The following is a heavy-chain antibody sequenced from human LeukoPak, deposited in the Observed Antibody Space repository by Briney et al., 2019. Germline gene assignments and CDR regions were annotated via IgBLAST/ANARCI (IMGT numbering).Heavy chain of an antibody. D-gene: IGHD6-19*01. CDR2: IYYSGST. V-gene: IGHV4-59*01. CDR1: GGSISSYY. Sequence: PSETLSLTCTVSGGSISSYYWSWIRQPPGKGLEWIGYIYYSGSTNYNPSLKSRVTISVDTSKNQFSLKLSSVTAADTAVYYCARLTVAARGWFDPWGQGTLVTVSS. CDR3: ARLTVAARGWFDP. J-gene: IGHJ5*02.